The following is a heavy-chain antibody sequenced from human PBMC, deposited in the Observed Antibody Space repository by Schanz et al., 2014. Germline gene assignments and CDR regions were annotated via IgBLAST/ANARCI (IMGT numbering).Heavy chain of an antibody. J-gene: IGHJ4*02. V-gene: IGHV3-23*04. CDR1: GFTFSSYG. CDR3: AKDPSHGDYDYYFDY. CDR2: ISGSGGST. Sequence: EVQLVESGGYLVQPGGSLRLSCSASGFTFSSYGMHWVRQAPGKGLEWVSAISGSGGSTYYADSVKGRFTISRDNSKNTLYLQMNSLRAEDTAVYYCAKDPSHGDYDYYFDYWGQGTLVTVSS. D-gene: IGHD3-22*01.